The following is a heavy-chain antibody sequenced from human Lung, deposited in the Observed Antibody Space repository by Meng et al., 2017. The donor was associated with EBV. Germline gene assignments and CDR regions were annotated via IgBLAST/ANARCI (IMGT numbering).Heavy chain of an antibody. CDR2: MNPNRGTT. CDR3: ATGVADFEY. J-gene: IGHJ4*02. D-gene: IGHD6-19*01. Sequence: GQPVQSGAGVKKPGASVKVSCKASGYTFTSYDINWVRQGTGQGLEWMGWMNPNRGTTGYAQKFQGRVTMTRNTSKSTAYMDLSSLRSEDTAVYYCATGVADFEYWGQGTLVTVSS. CDR1: GYTFTSYD. V-gene: IGHV1-8*01.